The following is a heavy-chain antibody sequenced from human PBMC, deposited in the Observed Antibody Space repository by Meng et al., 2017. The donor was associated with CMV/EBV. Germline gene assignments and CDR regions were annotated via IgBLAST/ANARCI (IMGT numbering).Heavy chain of an antibody. CDR2: ISAYNGNT. CDR1: GYTFTSYG. V-gene: IGHV1-18*01. J-gene: IGHJ6*02. D-gene: IGHD3-3*01. Sequence: ASLKVSCKAAGYTFTSYGISWVRQAPGQGLEWRGWISAYNGNTNYAQKLQGRVTMTTDTSTSTAYMELRSLRSDDTAVYYCARVPDFWSGLDDGMDVWGQGTTVTVSS. CDR3: ARVPDFWSGLDDGMDV.